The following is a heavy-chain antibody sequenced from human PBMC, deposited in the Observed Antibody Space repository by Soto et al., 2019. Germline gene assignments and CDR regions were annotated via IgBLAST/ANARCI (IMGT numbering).Heavy chain of an antibody. Sequence: QITLKESGPTLVKPTQTLTLTCTFSGLSLTSSGVGVGGIRQPPGKALEWLALSYWNDDKRYSPSLKSRLSITKDTSKNQVVLTMTYLDPVDSATYYCAHRLGCRGSFDNWRPGTLVTVSS. CDR1: GLSLTSSGVG. CDR2: SYWNDDK. D-gene: IGHD2-15*01. CDR3: AHRLGCRGSFDN. V-gene: IGHV2-5*01. J-gene: IGHJ4*02.